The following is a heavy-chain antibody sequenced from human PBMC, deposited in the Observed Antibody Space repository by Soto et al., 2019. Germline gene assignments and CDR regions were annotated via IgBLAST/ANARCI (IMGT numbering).Heavy chain of an antibody. CDR2: ISWDGGST. J-gene: IGHJ4*02. Sequence: EVQLMESGGVVVQPGGSLRLSCAASGFTFDDYTMHWVRQAPGKGLEWVSLISWDGGSTYYADSVKGRFTISRDNSKNSLYLQMNSLRTEDTALYYCAKDMASMYYYGSGSYTGGLDYWGQGTLVTVSS. D-gene: IGHD3-10*01. CDR1: GFTFDDYT. CDR3: AKDMASMYYYGSGSYTGGLDY. V-gene: IGHV3-43*01.